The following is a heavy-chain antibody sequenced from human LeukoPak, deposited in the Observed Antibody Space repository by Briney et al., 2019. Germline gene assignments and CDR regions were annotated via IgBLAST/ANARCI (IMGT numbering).Heavy chain of an antibody. D-gene: IGHD4-17*01. CDR1: GFTFTNYA. CDR2: ISVYNSNT. V-gene: IGHV1-18*01. Sequence: ASVKVSCKASGFTFTNYAVSWVRHAPGQGLEWMGWISVYNSNTNYAQKLQGRVTMTTDTSTSTAYMELRSLRSDDTAVYYCARFSTPFTVTTNLDYWGQGTLVTVSS. J-gene: IGHJ4*02. CDR3: ARFSTPFTVTTNLDY.